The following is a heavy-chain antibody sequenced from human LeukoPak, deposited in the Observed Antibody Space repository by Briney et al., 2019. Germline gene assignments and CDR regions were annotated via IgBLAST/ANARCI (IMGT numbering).Heavy chain of an antibody. D-gene: IGHD2-2*01. CDR1: GYTFTSYG. J-gene: IGHJ5*02. Sequence: ASVKVSCKASGYTFTSYGISWVRQAPGQGLEWMGWISAYNGNTNYAQKLQGRVTMTTDTSTSKAYMELRSLRSDDTAVYYCVRERPYCSSTSCYSAPPKNWFDPWGQGTLVTVSS. CDR3: VRERPYCSSTSCYSAPPKNWFDP. CDR2: ISAYNGNT. V-gene: IGHV1-18*01.